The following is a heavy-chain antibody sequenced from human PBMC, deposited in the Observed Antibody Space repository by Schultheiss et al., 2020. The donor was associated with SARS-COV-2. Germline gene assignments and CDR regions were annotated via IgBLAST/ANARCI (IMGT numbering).Heavy chain of an antibody. CDR1: GYTFTGYY. V-gene: IGHV1-2*04. J-gene: IGHJ6*02. D-gene: IGHD6-13*01. CDR2: INPNSGGT. Sequence: ASVKVSCKASGYTFTGYYMHWVRQAPGQGLEWMGWINPNSGGTNYAQKFQGWVTMTRDTSISTAYMELSRLRSEDTAVYYCARGSLAAAGHDYYYYGMDVWGQGTTVTVSS. CDR3: ARGSLAAAGHDYYYYGMDV.